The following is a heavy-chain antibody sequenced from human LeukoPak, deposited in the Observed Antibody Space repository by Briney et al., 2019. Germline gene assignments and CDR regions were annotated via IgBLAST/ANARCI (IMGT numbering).Heavy chain of an antibody. CDR2: ISSSSSTI. J-gene: IGHJ4*02. CDR1: GFTFSDYY. D-gene: IGHD1-1*01. V-gene: IGHV3-11*04. CDR3: ARSGNWNFDY. Sequence: PGGSLRLSCAASGFTFSDYYMSWIRQAPGKGLEWVSYISSSSSTIYYVDSVKGRFTISRDNVRNSLYLQMNSLRAEDTAVYYCARSGNWNFDYWGQGTLVTVSS.